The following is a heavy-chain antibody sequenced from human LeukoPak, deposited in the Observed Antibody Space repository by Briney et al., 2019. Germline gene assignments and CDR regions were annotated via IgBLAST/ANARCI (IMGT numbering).Heavy chain of an antibody. CDR2: IYYSGST. J-gene: IGHJ4*02. Sequence: PSETLSLTCTVSGGSITTYYWSWIRQPPGKGLEWIGYIYYSGSTNYISSLKSRVTMSADTSKNQFSLKLSSVTAADTAVYYCARSYGYGTNFDYWGQGTLVTVSS. V-gene: IGHV4-59*12. D-gene: IGHD5-18*01. CDR3: ARSYGYGTNFDY. CDR1: GGSITTYY.